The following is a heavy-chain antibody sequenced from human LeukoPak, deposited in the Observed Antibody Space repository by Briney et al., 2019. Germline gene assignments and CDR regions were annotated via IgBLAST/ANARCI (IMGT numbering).Heavy chain of an antibody. CDR1: GYTFSRYG. CDR2: ISAYDGNT. CDR3: ARDKVIASAGTPNWFDP. Sequence: GASVKVSCKASGYTFSRYGISWVRQVPGQGVEWLGWISAYDGNTNYEQKFQGRVTMTTDSSTSTAYMELRSLRSDDTAVYYCARDKVIASAGTPNWFDPWGQGTLVTVSS. V-gene: IGHV1-18*01. D-gene: IGHD6-13*01. J-gene: IGHJ5*02.